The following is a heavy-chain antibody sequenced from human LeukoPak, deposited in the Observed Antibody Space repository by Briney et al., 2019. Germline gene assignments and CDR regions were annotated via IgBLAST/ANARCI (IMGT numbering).Heavy chain of an antibody. CDR1: GFTFGTYE. CDR2: ISISGSTI. CDR3: AELGITMIGGV. J-gene: IGHJ6*04. D-gene: IGHD3-10*02. V-gene: IGHV3-48*03. Sequence: GGSLRLSCAASGFTFGTYEMNWVRQAPGKGLEWVSYISISGSTIYYADSVKGRFTISRDNAKNSLYLQMNSLRAEDTAVYYCAELGITMIGGVWGKGTTVTISS.